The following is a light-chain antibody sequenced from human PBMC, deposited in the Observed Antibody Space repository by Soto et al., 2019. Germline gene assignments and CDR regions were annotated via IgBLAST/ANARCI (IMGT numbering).Light chain of an antibody. CDR3: QQVNSYLLT. CDR2: EAS. Sequence: IHMIPSPDTHTPLRWARATITCRASQSISRWLTWYQQKPGNAPKLLIYEASSLESGVPSRFSGSGSGSEFTLTIIGLQPDDFATYYCQQVNSYLLTFCHVTRLEV. V-gene: IGKV1-5*01. CDR1: QSISRW. J-gene: IGKJ5*01.